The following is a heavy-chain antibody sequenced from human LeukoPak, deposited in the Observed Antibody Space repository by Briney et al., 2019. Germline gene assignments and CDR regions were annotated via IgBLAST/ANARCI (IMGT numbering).Heavy chain of an antibody. Sequence: HAGGSLRLSCAASGFTFSNYWMGWVRQAPGKGLDGVANIRQDGGEKYYADSVKGRFTISRDNAKNSLYLQMNSLRAEDTAVYYCASYSRLAAREFDYWGQETLVTVSS. D-gene: IGHD3-16*01. CDR1: GFTFSNYW. J-gene: IGHJ4*02. V-gene: IGHV3-7*01. CDR3: ASYSRLAAREFDY. CDR2: IRQDGGEK.